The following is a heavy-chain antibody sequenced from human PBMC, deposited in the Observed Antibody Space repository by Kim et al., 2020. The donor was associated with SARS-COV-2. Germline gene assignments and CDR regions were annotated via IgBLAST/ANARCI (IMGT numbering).Heavy chain of an antibody. V-gene: IGHV5-10-1*01. CDR2: IDPSDSYT. Sequence: GGSLKISCKGSGYSFTSYWNSWVRQMPGKGLEWMGRIDPSDSYTNYSPSFQGDVTISADKSILTAYLQWNSLKASDTAMYYCAGYLTGYFIGVRSFDYWGQGPLVTVSS. D-gene: IGHD3-9*01. J-gene: IGHJ4*02. CDR3: AGYLTGYFIGVRSFDY. CDR1: GYSFTSYW.